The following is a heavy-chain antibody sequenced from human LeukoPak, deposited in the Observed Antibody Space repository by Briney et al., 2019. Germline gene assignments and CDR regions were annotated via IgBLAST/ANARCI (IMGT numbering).Heavy chain of an antibody. CDR1: GGTFSSYA. CDR2: IIPIFGTA. D-gene: IGHD4-17*01. J-gene: IGHJ4*02. V-gene: IGHV1-69*13. CDR3: ARAPHDYGDYEYYFDY. Sequence: ASVKVSRKASGGTFSSYAISWVRQAPAQGLEWMGGIIPIFGTANYAQKFQGRVTITADESTSTAYMELSSLRSEDTAVYYCARAPHDYGDYEYYFDYWGQGTLVTVSS.